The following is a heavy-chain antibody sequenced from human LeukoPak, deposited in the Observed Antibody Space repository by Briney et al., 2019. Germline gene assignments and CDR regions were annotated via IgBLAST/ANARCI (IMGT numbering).Heavy chain of an antibody. CDR3: ARQGPYMDPTDY. Sequence: GSSVKVSCKASGGTFSSYAISWVRQAPGQGLEWMGGIIPIFGTANYAQKFQGRVTITADKSTSTAYMELSSLRSEDTAVYYCARQGPYMDPTDYWGQGTLVTVSS. J-gene: IGHJ4*02. CDR2: IIPIFGTA. V-gene: IGHV1-69*06. D-gene: IGHD3-16*01. CDR1: GGTFSSYA.